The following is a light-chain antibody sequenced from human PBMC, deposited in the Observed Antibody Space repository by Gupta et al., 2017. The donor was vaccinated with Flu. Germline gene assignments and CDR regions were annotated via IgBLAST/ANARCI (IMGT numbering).Light chain of an antibody. V-gene: IGKV1-39*01. CDR3: QQSYSTLWT. J-gene: IGKJ1*01. CDR2: AAS. Sequence: GDIVTTTCPARKSIRSYLDWYQQKPGKAPKLLIYAASTLQSGVPSRFSGSGSGTDFTLTISRLQPEDFATYYCQQSYSTLWTFGQGTKVEIK. CDR1: KSIRSY.